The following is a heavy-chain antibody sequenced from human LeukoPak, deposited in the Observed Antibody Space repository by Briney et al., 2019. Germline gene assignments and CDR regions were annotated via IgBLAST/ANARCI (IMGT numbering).Heavy chain of an antibody. Sequence: SETLSLTCTVSGGSISSGSYYWSWIRQPAGKGLEWIGRIYTSGSTNYNPSLKSRVTISVDTSKNQFSLKLSSVTAADTAVYYCARKESKRWLLLGYYFDYWGQGTLVTVSS. V-gene: IGHV4-61*02. CDR3: ARKESKRWLLLGYYFDY. J-gene: IGHJ4*02. D-gene: IGHD3-22*01. CDR2: IYTSGST. CDR1: GGSISSGSYY.